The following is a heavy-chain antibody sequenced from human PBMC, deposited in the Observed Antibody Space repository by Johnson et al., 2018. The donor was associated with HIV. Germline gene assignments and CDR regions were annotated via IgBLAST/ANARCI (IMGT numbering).Heavy chain of an antibody. V-gene: IGHV3-30*04. CDR1: GFTFSSYA. Sequence: QVQLVESGGGVVQPGRSLRLSCEASGFTFSSYAVHWVRQAPGKGLEWVALISYGGKTKYYADSVRGRFPISRDNSKNTLYLQMNSLSAEDTAVYYCAREGEGYSSSWYDAFDIWGQGTMVTVSS. CDR2: ISYGGKTK. D-gene: IGHD6-13*01. J-gene: IGHJ3*02. CDR3: AREGEGYSSSWYDAFDI.